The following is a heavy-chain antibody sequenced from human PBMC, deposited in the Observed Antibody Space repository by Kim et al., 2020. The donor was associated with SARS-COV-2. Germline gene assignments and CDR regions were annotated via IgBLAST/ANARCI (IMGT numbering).Heavy chain of an antibody. CDR3: ARAAWFSED. Sequence: GGSLRLSCAASGFSFSTDWMTWVRQVPGKGLEWVANIRPDGGDTYYADSVKGRFTISRENAENSLYLQMNSLRAEDTAIYYCARAAWFSEDWGQGALVTVSS. CDR2: IRPDGGDT. V-gene: IGHV3-7*04. J-gene: IGHJ4*02. CDR1: GFSFSTDW. D-gene: IGHD3-10*01.